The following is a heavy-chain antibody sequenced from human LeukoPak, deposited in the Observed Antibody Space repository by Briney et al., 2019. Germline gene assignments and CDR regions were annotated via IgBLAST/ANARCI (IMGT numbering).Heavy chain of an antibody. CDR1: GFTFSNAW. CDR3: TTEEALFLFDY. Sequence: PGGSLRLSCAASGFTFSNAWMSWVRQAPGKGLEWVGRIKSKTDGGTTDYAAPMKGRFTISRDDSKNTLYLQMNSLKTEDTAVYYCTTEEALFLFDYWGQGTLVTVSS. V-gene: IGHV3-15*01. J-gene: IGHJ4*02. D-gene: IGHD2-21*01. CDR2: IKSKTDGGTT.